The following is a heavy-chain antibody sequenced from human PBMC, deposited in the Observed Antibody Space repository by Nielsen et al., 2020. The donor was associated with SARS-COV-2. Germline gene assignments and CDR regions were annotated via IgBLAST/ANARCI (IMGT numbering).Heavy chain of an antibody. Sequence: WIRQPPGKGLVWVSRINSDGSSTSYADSVKGRFTISRDNAKNTLYLQMNSLRAEDTAVYYCARGVGRYFDWLPYYYYYYGMDVWGQGTTVTVSS. CDR3: ARGVGRYFDWLPYYYYYYGMDV. J-gene: IGHJ6*02. V-gene: IGHV3-74*01. CDR2: INSDGSST. D-gene: IGHD3-9*01.